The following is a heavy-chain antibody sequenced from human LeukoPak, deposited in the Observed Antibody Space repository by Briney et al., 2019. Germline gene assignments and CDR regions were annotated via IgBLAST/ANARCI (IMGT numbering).Heavy chain of an antibody. CDR2: IYYSGST. CDR1: GGSVSSGSYY. D-gene: IGHD6-13*01. J-gene: IGHJ4*02. V-gene: IGHV4-61*01. CDR3: ARGGSSWSFDN. Sequence: SETLSLTCTVSGGSVSSGSYYWSWIRQPPGKGLEWIGYIYYSGSTNYNPSLKSRVTISVDTSKNQFSLKLNSVTAADTAVYYCARGGSSWSFDNWGQGTLVTVSS.